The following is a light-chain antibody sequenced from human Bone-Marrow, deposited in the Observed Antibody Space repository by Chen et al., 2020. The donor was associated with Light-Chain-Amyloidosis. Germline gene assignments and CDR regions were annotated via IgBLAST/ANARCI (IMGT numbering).Light chain of an antibody. CDR3: CSFAGSNTYWV. CDR1: SSDVGGYNY. V-gene: IGLV2-11*01. Sequence: SALTQPRSVSGSPGQSVTIPCTGTSSDVGGYNYVSWYQQHPGKAPKLLIYDVNERPAGVPDRFSVSKSGNTASLTISGLQAEDEADYYCCSFAGSNTYWVFGGGTKLTVL. CDR2: DVN. J-gene: IGLJ3*02.